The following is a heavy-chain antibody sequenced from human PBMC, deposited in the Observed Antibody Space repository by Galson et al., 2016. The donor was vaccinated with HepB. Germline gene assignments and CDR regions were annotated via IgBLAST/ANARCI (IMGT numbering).Heavy chain of an antibody. V-gene: IGHV2-5*02. CDR1: GFSLNTRGVG. J-gene: IGHJ6*02. Sequence: PALVKPTQTLTLTCSFSGFSLNTRGVGVGWIRQPPGKALEWLAVIYWDDDKRIRPSLKSRLTITKDTSGNQVVLTLTNMDPVDAATYYCAHTAVDYSGSESPHYYYGLDVWGQGTTVTVSS. CDR2: IYWDDDK. CDR3: AHTAVDYSGSESPHYYYGLDV. D-gene: IGHD3-10*01.